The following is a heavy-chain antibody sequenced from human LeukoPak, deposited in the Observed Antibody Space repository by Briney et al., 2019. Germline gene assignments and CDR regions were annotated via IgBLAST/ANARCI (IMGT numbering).Heavy chain of an antibody. D-gene: IGHD3-22*01. J-gene: IGHJ3*02. CDR1: GFTVSGNY. CDR3: ARSYYDSSGYYPGAFDI. CDR2: IYSGGST. V-gene: IGHV3-66*02. Sequence: GGSLRLSCAASGFTVSGNYMSWVRQAPGKGLEWVSVIYSGGSTYYADSVKGRFTISRDNSKNTLYLQMNSLRAEDTAVYYCARSYYDSSGYYPGAFDIWAKGQWSPSLQ.